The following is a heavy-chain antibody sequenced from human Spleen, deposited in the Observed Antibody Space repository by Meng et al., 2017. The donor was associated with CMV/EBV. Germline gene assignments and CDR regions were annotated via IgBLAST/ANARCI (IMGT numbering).Heavy chain of an antibody. CDR1: GFTFSSYE. CDR3: ARAGLGDLLDY. D-gene: IGHD2-21*02. V-gene: IGHV3-7*01. CDR2: INPAGTQG. J-gene: IGHJ4*02. Sequence: GESLKISCAASGFTFSSYEMNWVRQAPDKGLEWVANINPAGTQGISVDSMKGRFTISRDNAKNSLYLQMNSLRVEDTAVYYCARAGLGDLLDYWGQGTLVTVSS.